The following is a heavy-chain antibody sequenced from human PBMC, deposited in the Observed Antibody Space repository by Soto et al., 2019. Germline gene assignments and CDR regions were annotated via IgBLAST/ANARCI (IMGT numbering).Heavy chain of an antibody. V-gene: IGHV3-30*18. CDR3: AKAVYSRAGGMDV. J-gene: IGHJ6*02. Sequence: GGSLRLSCAASGFTFSSYGMHWVRQAPGKGLEWVAVISYDGSNKYYADSVKGRFTISRDNSKNTLYLQMNSLRAEDTAVYYCAKAVYSRAGGMDVWGQGTTVTVS. CDR2: ISYDGSNK. D-gene: IGHD4-4*01. CDR1: GFTFSSYG.